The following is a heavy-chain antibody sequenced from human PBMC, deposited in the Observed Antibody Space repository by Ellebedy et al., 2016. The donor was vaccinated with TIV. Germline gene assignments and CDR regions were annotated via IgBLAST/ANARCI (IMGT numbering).Heavy chain of an antibody. CDR1: GFSFRSYW. CDR3: ARRGSYGDYAVQINNWFDP. J-gene: IGHJ5*02. CDR2: IYHGGSQQ. D-gene: IGHD4-17*01. Sequence: GESLKISCAASGFSFRSYWMSWVRQAPGKGLEWVANIYHGGSQQFYVDSVKGRSTISRDNAKNLLYLQMDSLRVEDTAVYYCARRGSYGDYAVQINNWFDPWGQGTLVTVSS. V-gene: IGHV3-7*01.